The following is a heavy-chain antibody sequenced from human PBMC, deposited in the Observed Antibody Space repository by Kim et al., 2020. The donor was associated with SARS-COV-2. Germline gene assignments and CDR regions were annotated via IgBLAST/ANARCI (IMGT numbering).Heavy chain of an antibody. CDR3: ARGGRTAARRDWYFDL. D-gene: IGHD6-6*01. Sequence: SETLSLTCAVYGGSFSGYYWSWIRQPPGKGLEWIGEINHSGSTNYNPSLKSRVTISVDTSKNQFSLKLSSVTAADTAVYYCARGGRTAARRDWYFDLWGRGTLVTVSS. V-gene: IGHV4-34*01. CDR2: INHSGST. CDR1: GGSFSGYY. J-gene: IGHJ2*01.